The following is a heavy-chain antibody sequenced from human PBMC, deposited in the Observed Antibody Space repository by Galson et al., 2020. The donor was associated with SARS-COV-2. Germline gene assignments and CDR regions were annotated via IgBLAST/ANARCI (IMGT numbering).Heavy chain of an antibody. Sequence: SETLSLTCSVSGYSISGGNYWEWIRQSPGKGLEWIGNIYHSQNTYYNPSLKSRVTISVDTSKNQFSLKLTSVSAADSAIYYCARGGGGSPSLPGFFDYWGQGTLVTVSS. J-gene: IGHJ4*03. CDR2: IYHSQNT. CDR1: GYSISGGNY. CDR3: ARGGGGSPSLPGFFDY. D-gene: IGHD2-15*01. V-gene: IGHV4-38-2*02.